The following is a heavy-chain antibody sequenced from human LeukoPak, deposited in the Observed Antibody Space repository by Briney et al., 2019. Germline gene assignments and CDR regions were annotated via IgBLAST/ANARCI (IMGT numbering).Heavy chain of an antibody. V-gene: IGHV3-11*04. CDR1: GFTFSDYY. D-gene: IGHD1-14*01. Sequence: PGGSLRLSCAASGFTFSDYYTSWIRQAPGKGLEWVSYISSRGSTIYYADSVKGRFTISRDNAKNSLYLQMDSLRAEDTAVYYCARNRNYGLDIWGQGTKVTVSS. CDR3: ARNRNYGLDI. CDR2: ISSRGSTI. J-gene: IGHJ3*02.